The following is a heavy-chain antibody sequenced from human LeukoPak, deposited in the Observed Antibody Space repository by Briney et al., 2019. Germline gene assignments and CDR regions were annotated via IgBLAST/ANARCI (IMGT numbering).Heavy chain of an antibody. V-gene: IGHV1-69*04. D-gene: IGHD3-22*01. J-gene: IGHJ4*02. Sequence: ASVKVSCKASGGTFSSYAISWVRQAPGQGLEWMGRIIPILGIANYAQKFQGRVTITADKSTSTAYMELSSLRSDDTAVYYCARSPLGTYYYDSSGYPEDYWGQGTLVTVSS. CDR2: IIPILGIA. CDR3: ARSPLGTYYYDSSGYPEDY. CDR1: GGTFSSYA.